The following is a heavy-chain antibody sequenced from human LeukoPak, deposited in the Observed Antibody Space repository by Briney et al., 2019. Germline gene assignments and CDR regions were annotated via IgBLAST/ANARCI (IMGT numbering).Heavy chain of an antibody. D-gene: IGHD2-2*01. CDR2: IKQDGSEK. Sequence: GGSLRLSCAASGFTFSSYWMSWVRQAPGKGLEWVANIKQDGSEKYYVDSVKGRFTISRDNAKNSLYLQMNSLRAEDTAVYYCARAGLSSTSCYYYWGQGTLVTVSS. CDR1: GFTFSSYW. V-gene: IGHV3-7*03. CDR3: ARAGLSSTSCYYY. J-gene: IGHJ4*02.